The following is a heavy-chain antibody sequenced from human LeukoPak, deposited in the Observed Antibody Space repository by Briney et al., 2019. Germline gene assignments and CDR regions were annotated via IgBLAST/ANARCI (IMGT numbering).Heavy chain of an antibody. J-gene: IGHJ5*02. Sequence: PGGSLRLSCAASGFTFDDYGMSWVRQAPGKGLEWVSGINWNGGSTGYADSVKGRFTISRDNAKNSLYLQMNSLRAEDTALYYCARDPRRFGDHRWFDPWGQGTLVTVSS. CDR2: INWNGGST. D-gene: IGHD3-10*01. CDR3: ARDPRRFGDHRWFDP. V-gene: IGHV3-20*04. CDR1: GFTFDDYG.